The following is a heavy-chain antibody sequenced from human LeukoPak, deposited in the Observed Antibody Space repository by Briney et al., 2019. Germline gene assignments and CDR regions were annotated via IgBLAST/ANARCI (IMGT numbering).Heavy chain of an antibody. J-gene: IGHJ4*02. Sequence: GGSLRLSCAAAGFTFRSFSMKWVRQAPGKGLEWLSYINSGSSSIYYADSVKGRFTISRDNAKNSLYLEVNSLRAEDTAVYYCARVVYYDYVWGSLDYWGQGTLVTVSS. CDR1: GFTFRSFS. V-gene: IGHV3-48*04. CDR3: ARVVYYDYVWGSLDY. CDR2: INSGSSSI. D-gene: IGHD3-16*01.